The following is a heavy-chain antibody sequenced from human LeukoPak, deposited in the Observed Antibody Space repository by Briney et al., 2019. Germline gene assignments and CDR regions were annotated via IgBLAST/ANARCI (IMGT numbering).Heavy chain of an antibody. V-gene: IGHV4-30-4*01. CDR2: IYYSGST. Sequence: SETLSLTCTVSGGSISSGDYYWSWIRQPPGKGLEWIGYIYYSGSTYYNPSLKSRVTISVDTSKNQFSPKLSSVTAADTAVYYCARDCSGGSCYSGDKYGMDVWGQGTTVTVSS. D-gene: IGHD2-15*01. CDR1: GGSISSGDYY. CDR3: ARDCSGGSCYSGDKYGMDV. J-gene: IGHJ6*02.